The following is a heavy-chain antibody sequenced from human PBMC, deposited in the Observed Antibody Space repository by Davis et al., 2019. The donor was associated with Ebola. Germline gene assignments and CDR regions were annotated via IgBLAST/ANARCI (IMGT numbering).Heavy chain of an antibody. D-gene: IGHD3-3*01. CDR2: ISSSTRTI. J-gene: IGHJ4*02. V-gene: IGHV3-48*02. Sequence: GESLKISCSASGFAFSSYSMSWVRQAPGKGLEWVSYISSSTRTIYYADSVKGRFTISRDNAKNSLYLQMNSLRDEDTAVYYCARGGYDGGQGTLVTVSS. CDR3: ARGGYD. CDR1: GFAFSSYS.